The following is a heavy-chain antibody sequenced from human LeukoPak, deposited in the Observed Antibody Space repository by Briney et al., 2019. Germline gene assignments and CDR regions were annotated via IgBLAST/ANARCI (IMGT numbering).Heavy chain of an antibody. CDR3: ARLDCISDTCYNY. CDR2: INYSGSS. V-gene: IGHV4-59*08. CDR1: GDSISSDY. J-gene: IGHJ4*02. D-gene: IGHD2-21*01. Sequence: SETLSLTCIVSGDSISSDYWSWIRQSPGKGLEWIGYINYSGSSEYNPSLKSRVTISVDRSKNQVSLKMRSVTAAGTAVYYCARLDCISDTCYNYWALGALVTVSS.